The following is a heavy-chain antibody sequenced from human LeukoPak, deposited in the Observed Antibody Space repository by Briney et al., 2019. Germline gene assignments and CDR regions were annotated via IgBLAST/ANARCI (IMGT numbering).Heavy chain of an antibody. J-gene: IGHJ6*03. CDR1: GYTFTDYH. Sequence: ASVKVSCKASGYTFTDYHVHWVRQAPGQGLEWMGWINPNSGGTNYAQKFQGRVTMTRDTSISTAYMELSRLSSDDTAVYYCARGDSSRGYYYMDVWGKGTTVTVSS. CDR3: ARGDSSRGYYYMDV. CDR2: INPNSGGT. V-gene: IGHV1-2*02. D-gene: IGHD2-21*01.